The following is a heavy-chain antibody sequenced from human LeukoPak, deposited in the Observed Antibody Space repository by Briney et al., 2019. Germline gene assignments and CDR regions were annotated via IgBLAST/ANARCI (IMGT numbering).Heavy chain of an antibody. J-gene: IGHJ5*02. CDR1: GYTFTTYA. CDR2: INVGNANT. V-gene: IGHV1-3*01. CDR3: ARVPYYYDNNWFDP. D-gene: IGHD3-22*01. Sequence: ASVKVSCKASGYTFTTYAIHWVRQAPGQRLEWMEWINVGNANTKYSQKLQGRVTITRDTSASTAYMELSTLRSEDTAVYYCARVPYYYDNNWFDPWGQGTLVTVSS.